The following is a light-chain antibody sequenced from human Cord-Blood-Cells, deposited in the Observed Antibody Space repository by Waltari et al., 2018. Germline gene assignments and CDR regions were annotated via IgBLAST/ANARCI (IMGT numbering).Light chain of an antibody. CDR3: MQALQTPT. V-gene: IGKV2-28*01. Sequence: DIVMTQSPLSLPVTPGEPASISCMSSQSLLHSNGYNYLDWYLQQPGQSPQLLIYLGSNRASGVPDRFSGGGSGPDFTLKISRVEAEEVGVYYCMQALQTPTFGPGTKGDIK. CDR2: LGS. CDR1: QSLLHSNGYNY. J-gene: IGKJ3*01.